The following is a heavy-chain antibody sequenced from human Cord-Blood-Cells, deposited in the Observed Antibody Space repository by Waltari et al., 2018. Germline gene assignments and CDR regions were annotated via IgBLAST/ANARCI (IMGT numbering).Heavy chain of an antibody. V-gene: IGHV4-31*03. CDR2: IYYSVST. D-gene: IGHD6-6*01. CDR3: ARGKYSSSYNWFDP. J-gene: IGHJ5*02. Sequence: QVQLQESGPGLVKPSQTLSLPCTVSGGSISSGGYYWSWIRQHPGKGLEWIGYIYYSVSTYDNPSLKSRVTISGDTSKNQFSLKLSSVTAADTAVYYCARGKYSSSYNWFDPWGQGTLVTVSS. CDR1: GGSISSGGYY.